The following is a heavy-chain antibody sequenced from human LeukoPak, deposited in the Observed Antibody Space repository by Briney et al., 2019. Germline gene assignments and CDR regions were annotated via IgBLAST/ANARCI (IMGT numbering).Heavy chain of an antibody. Sequence: GGSLRLSCAASGFTFSGYSMNWIRQAPGKGLEWVSYISSGGSTIYYADSVKGRFTISRDNAKNSLYLQMNSLRAEDTAVYYCARDIYYYDSSGYYFPGGSDYWGQGTLVTVSS. D-gene: IGHD3-22*01. J-gene: IGHJ4*02. CDR2: ISSGGSTI. V-gene: IGHV3-48*04. CDR3: ARDIYYYDSSGYYFPGGSDY. CDR1: GFTFSGYS.